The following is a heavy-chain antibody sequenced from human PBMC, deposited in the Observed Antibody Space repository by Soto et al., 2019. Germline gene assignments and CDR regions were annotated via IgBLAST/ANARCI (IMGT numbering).Heavy chain of an antibody. V-gene: IGHV1-18*01. CDR2: ISAYNGNT. J-gene: IGHJ5*02. CDR3: ARSIAAAGTGWFDP. CDR1: GYTFTSYG. D-gene: IGHD6-13*01. Sequence: GASVKVSCKASGYTFTSYGISWVRHAPGQGLEWMGWISAYNGNTNYAQKLQGRVTMTTDTSTSTAYMELRSLRSDDTAVYYCARSIAAAGTGWFDPWGQGTLVSVSS.